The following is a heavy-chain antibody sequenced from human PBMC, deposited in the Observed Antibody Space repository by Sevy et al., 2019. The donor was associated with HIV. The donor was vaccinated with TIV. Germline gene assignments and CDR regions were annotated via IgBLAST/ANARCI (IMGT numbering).Heavy chain of an antibody. D-gene: IGHD4-4*01. CDR1: GFTFSSYA. J-gene: IGHJ4*02. CDR3: AKDMTTVNLGDYFDY. CDR2: ISGSGGST. Sequence: GGFLRLSCAASGFTFSSYAMSWVRQAPGKGLEWVSAISGSGGSTYYADSVKGRFTISRDNSKNTLYLQMNSLRAEDPAVYYCAKDMTTVNLGDYFDYWGQGTLVTVSS. V-gene: IGHV3-23*01.